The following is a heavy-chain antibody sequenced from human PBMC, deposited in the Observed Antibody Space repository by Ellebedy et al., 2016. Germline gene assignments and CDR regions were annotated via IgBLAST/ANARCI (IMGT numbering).Heavy chain of an antibody. CDR3: ATGRDVRFFDY. D-gene: IGHD5-24*01. V-gene: IGHV1-2*02. Sequence: ASVKVSXKTSRYTFTHFFLYWVRQAPGQGLEWMGWLNPSSGETKSAQRFQGRLTMTRDTSVSTAYMELHSLTFDDTAVYFCATGRDVRFFDYWGQGSLVTVSS. CDR2: LNPSSGET. J-gene: IGHJ4*02. CDR1: RYTFTHFF.